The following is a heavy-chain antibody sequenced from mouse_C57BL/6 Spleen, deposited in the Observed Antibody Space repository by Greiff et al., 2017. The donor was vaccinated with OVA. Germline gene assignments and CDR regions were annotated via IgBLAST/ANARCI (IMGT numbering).Heavy chain of an antibody. D-gene: IGHD2-3*01. CDR1: GYTFTDYY. CDR3: ARRREIYDGYYDV. J-gene: IGHJ1*03. V-gene: IGHV1-26*01. CDR2: INPNNGGT. Sequence: EVQLQQSGPELVKPGASVKISCKASGYTFTDYYMNWVKQSHGKSLEWIGDINPNNGGTSYNQKFKGKATLTVDKSSSTAYMELRSLTSEDSAVYYCARRREIYDGYYDVWGTGTTVTVSS.